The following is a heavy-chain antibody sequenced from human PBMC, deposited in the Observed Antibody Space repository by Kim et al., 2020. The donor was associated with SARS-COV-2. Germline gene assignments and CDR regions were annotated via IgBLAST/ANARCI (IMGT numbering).Heavy chain of an antibody. CDR3: AKGRGCSGVSCPYYFDY. CDR2: ISYDGSNK. V-gene: IGHV3-30*18. Sequence: GGSLRLSCAASGFTFSSYGMHWVRQAPGKGLEWVAVISYDGSNKYYADSVKGRFTISRDNSKNTLYLQMNSLRAEDTAVYYCAKGRGCSGVSCPYYFDY. CDR1: GFTFSSYG. D-gene: IGHD2-15*01. J-gene: IGHJ4*01.